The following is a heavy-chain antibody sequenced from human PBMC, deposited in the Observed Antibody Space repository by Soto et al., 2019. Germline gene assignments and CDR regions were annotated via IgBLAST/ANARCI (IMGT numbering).Heavy chain of an antibody. V-gene: IGHV1-69*06. CDR1: GGTFSSYA. CDR3: ARGQGYCSGGSCYFNWFDP. J-gene: IGHJ5*02. Sequence: QVQLVQSGAEVKKPGSSVKVSCKASGGTFSSYAISWVRQAPGQGREWMGGIIPIFGTANYAQKFQGRVTITADKSTSTAYMELSSLRSEDTAVYYCARGQGYCSGGSCYFNWFDPWGQGTLVTVSS. D-gene: IGHD2-15*01. CDR2: IIPIFGTA.